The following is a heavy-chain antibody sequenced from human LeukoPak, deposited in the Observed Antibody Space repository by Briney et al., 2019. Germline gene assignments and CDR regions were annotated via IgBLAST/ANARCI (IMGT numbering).Heavy chain of an antibody. D-gene: IGHD3-22*01. V-gene: IGHV3-30*04. J-gene: IGHJ4*02. CDR3: ARDWGYYYDSSGYLDY. CDR2: ISYDGSNK. Sequence: GGSLRLSCAASGFTFSSYAMHWVRQAPGKGLEGVAVISYDGSNKYYADSVKGRFTISRDNSKNTLYLQMNSLRAEDTAVYYCARDWGYYYDSSGYLDYWGQGTLVTVSS. CDR1: GFTFSSYA.